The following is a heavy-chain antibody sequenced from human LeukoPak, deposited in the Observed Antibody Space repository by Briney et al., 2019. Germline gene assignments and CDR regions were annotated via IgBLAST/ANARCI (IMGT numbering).Heavy chain of an antibody. CDR1: GGTFSSYA. J-gene: IGHJ4*02. CDR2: IIPILGIA. D-gene: IGHD2-21*02. Sequence: SVNVSCKASGGTFSSYAISGVRQAPGQGREWMGRIIPILGIANYAQKFQGRVTITADKSTSTAYMELSSLRSEDTAVYYCARDPSLLDARAQPATALWGQGTLVTVSS. CDR3: ARDPSLLDARAQPATAL. V-gene: IGHV1-69*04.